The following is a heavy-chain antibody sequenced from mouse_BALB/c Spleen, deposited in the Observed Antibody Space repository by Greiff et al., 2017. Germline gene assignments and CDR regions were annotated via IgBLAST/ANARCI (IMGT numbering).Heavy chain of an antibody. J-gene: IGHJ4*01. Sequence: EVKLMESGGGLVQPGGSLKLSCAASGFTFSSYTMSWVRQTPEKRLEWVAYISNGGGSTYYPDTVKGRFTISRDNAKNTLYLQMSSLKSEDTAMYYCARHPTMTPMDDWGQGTSVTVSS. CDR3: ARHPTMTPMDD. CDR1: GFTFSSYT. V-gene: IGHV5-12-2*01. D-gene: IGHD2-10*01. CDR2: ISNGGGST.